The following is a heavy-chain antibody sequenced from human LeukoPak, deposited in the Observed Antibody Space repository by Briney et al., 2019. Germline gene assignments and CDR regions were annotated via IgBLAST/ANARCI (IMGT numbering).Heavy chain of an antibody. CDR3: ARDRITMVRGVILFDP. V-gene: IGHV3-21*01. Sequence: PGGSLRLSCAASGFTFSSYSMNWVRQAPGKGLEWVSSISSSSSYIYYADSVKGRFTISRDNAMNSLYLQMNSLRAEDTAVYYCARDRITMVRGVILFDPWGQGTLVTVSS. CDR2: ISSSSSYI. J-gene: IGHJ5*02. CDR1: GFTFSSYS. D-gene: IGHD3-10*01.